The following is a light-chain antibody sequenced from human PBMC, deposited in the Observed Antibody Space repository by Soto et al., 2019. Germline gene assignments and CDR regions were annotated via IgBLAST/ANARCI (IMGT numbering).Light chain of an antibody. CDR2: EVT. V-gene: IGLV2-14*03. CDR1: SSDVGVFNY. Sequence: QSALTQPASVSGSPGQSITISCTGTSSDVGVFNYVSWYQQHPGRVPKLLIYEVTHRPSGVSDRFSGSKSGNTASLTISRLRPEHESTYFCIAYATSSTWVFGGGTKVTVL. CDR3: IAYATSSTWV. J-gene: IGLJ3*02.